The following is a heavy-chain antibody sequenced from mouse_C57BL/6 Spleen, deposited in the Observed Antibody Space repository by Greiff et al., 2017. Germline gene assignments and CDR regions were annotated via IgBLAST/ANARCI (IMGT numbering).Heavy chain of an antibody. V-gene: IGHV3-6*01. J-gene: IGHJ4*01. CDR3: ARDRGYDYDGLAMDY. Sequence: EVQLQESGPGLVKPSQSLSLTCSVTGYSITSGYYWNWIRQFPGNKLEWMGYISYDGSNNYNPSLKNRISITRDTSKNQFFLKLNSVTTEDTATYYCARDRGYDYDGLAMDYWGQGTSVTVSS. D-gene: IGHD2-4*01. CDR1: GYSITSGYY. CDR2: ISYDGSN.